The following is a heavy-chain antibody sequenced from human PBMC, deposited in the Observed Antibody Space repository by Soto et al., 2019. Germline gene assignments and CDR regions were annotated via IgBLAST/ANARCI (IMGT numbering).Heavy chain of an antibody. D-gene: IGHD3-10*01. CDR1: RFTFSDYY. CDR3: TWYREDFQH. Sequence: GGSLRLSCAASRFTFSDYYMTWIRQAPGKGLEWVGRIKSKTDGATTDYAAPVKGRFTISRDDSKNTLYLQMNSLKTEDTAVYYCTWYREDFQHWGQGTLVTVSS. J-gene: IGHJ1*01. V-gene: IGHV3-15*01. CDR2: IKSKTDGATT.